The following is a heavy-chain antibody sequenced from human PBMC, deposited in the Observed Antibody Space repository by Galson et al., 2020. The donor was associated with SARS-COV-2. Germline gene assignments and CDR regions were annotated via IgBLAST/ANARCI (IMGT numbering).Heavy chain of an antibody. D-gene: IGHD3-22*01. CDR1: GGSISSGGYY. V-gene: IGHV4-31*03. Sequence: SETLSLTCTVSGGSISSGGYYWSWIRQHPGTGLEWIGYKYYSGSTYYNPSPKSRVTISVDTSKNQFSLKLSSVTAADTAVYYCTRKTLVVIRVWYFDLWGRGTLVTVSS. CDR2: KYYSGST. CDR3: TRKTLVVIRVWYFDL. J-gene: IGHJ2*01.